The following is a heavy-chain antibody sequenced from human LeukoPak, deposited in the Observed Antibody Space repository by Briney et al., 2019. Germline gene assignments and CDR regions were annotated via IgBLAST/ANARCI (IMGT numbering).Heavy chain of an antibody. CDR3: ARGSIVVVPAGSRDYYYYVDV. Sequence: SETLSLTCAVYGGSFSGYYWSWIRQPPGKGLEWIGEINHSGSTNYNPSLKSRVTISVDTSKNQFSLKLSSVTAADTAVYYCARGSIVVVPAGSRDYYYYVDVWGKGTTVTVSS. V-gene: IGHV4-34*01. D-gene: IGHD2-2*01. J-gene: IGHJ6*03. CDR2: INHSGST. CDR1: GGSFSGYY.